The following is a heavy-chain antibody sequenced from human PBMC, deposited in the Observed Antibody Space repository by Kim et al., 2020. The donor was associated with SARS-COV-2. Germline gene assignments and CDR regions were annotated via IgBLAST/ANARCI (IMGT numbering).Heavy chain of an antibody. CDR2: IAYDEGNK. V-gene: IGHV3-33*05. CDR1: GFTFNAYG. CDR3: VRDKGITGSWYGGVFDY. Sequence: GGSLRLSCEASGFTFNAYGMHWVRQAPGKGLEWLVVIAYDEGNKYYADSVKGRFTISRDNSKNTLYLQMNSLRAEDTAVYYCVRDKGITGSWYGGVFDYWGQGTLVTVSS. D-gene: IGHD6-13*01. J-gene: IGHJ4*02.